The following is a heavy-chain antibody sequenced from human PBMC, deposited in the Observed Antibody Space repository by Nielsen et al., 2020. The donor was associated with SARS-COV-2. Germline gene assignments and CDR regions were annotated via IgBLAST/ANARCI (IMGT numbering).Heavy chain of an antibody. Sequence: ASVKVSCKASGGTFSSYAISWVRQAPGQGLEWMGWISAYNGNTNYAQKLQGRVTMTTDTSTSTAYMELGSLRSDDTAVYYCARDEAAKRRDDAFDIWGQGTMVTVSS. V-gene: IGHV1-18*01. CDR3: ARDEAAKRRDDAFDI. CDR1: GGTFSSYA. CDR2: ISAYNGNT. D-gene: IGHD2-15*01. J-gene: IGHJ3*02.